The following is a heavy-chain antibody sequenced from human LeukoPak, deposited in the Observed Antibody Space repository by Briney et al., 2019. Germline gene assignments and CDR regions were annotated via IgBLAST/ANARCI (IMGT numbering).Heavy chain of an antibody. D-gene: IGHD3-10*01. CDR1: GGSFSGYY. Sequence: SETLSLTCAVYGGSFSGYYWSWIRQPPGKGLEWIGEINHSGSTNYNPSLKSRVTISVDTSKNQFSLKLSSVTAADTAMYYCARITMVRGVIMTEGPSWGQGTLVTASS. J-gene: IGHJ4*02. V-gene: IGHV4-34*01. CDR2: INHSGST. CDR3: ARITMVRGVIMTEGPS.